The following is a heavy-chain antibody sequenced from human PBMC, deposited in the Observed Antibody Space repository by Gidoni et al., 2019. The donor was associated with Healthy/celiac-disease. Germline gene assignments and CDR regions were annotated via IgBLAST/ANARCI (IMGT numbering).Heavy chain of an antibody. CDR2: INAGNGNT. J-gene: IGHJ4*02. V-gene: IGHV1-3*01. CDR1: GYTFTSYA. CDR3: ARRSMDYYGSGSPPPFDY. Sequence: QVQLVQSGAEVKKPGASVKVSCKASGYTFTSYARHWVRQAPGQRLEWMGWINAGNGNTKYSQKFQGRVTITRDTSASTAYMELSSLRSEDTAVYYCARRSMDYYGSGSPPPFDYWGQGTLVTVSS. D-gene: IGHD3-10*01.